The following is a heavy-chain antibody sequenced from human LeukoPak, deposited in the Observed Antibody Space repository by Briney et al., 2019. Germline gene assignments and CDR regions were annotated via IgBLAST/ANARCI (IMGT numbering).Heavy chain of an antibody. CDR2: ISGSGGST. Sequence: ETLSLTCTVSGGSISSSSYYWGWIRQPPGKGLEWVSAISGSGGSTYYADSVKGRFTISRDNSKNTLYLQMNSLRAEDTAVYYCAKAAIAAAGTLDYWGQGTLVTVSS. J-gene: IGHJ4*02. CDR1: GGSISSSSYY. D-gene: IGHD6-13*01. V-gene: IGHV3-23*01. CDR3: AKAAIAAAGTLDY.